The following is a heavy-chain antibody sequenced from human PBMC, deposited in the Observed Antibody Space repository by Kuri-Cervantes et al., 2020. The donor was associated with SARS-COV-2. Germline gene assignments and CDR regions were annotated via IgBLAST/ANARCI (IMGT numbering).Heavy chain of an antibody. J-gene: IGHJ6*03. CDR2: ISSSSSYI. D-gene: IGHD2-2*01. CDR3: ARDHPLNIVVVPGNMDV. V-gene: IGHV3-21*01. Sequence: ESLRLLCSAAGVTFSSYSMNWVRHAPGKGLEWVSSISSSSSYIYYADSVKGRFTISRDNAKNPLYLQMNSLRAEDTAVYYCARDHPLNIVVVPGNMDVWGKGTTVTVSS. CDR1: GVTFSSYS.